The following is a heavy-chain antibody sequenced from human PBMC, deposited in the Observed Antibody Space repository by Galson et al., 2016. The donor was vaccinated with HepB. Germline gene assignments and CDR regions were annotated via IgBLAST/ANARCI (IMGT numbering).Heavy chain of an antibody. J-gene: IGHJ4*02. CDR3: ARDILWFGELTRVYYFDY. D-gene: IGHD3-10*01. CDR1: GFTFSSYS. Sequence: SLRLSCAASGFTFSSYSMNWVRQAPGKGLEWVSSISSSSYIHYADSVKGRFTISRDNAKNSLYLQMSSLRAEDTAVYYCARDILWFGELTRVYYFDYWGQGTLVTVSS. CDR2: ISSSSYI. V-gene: IGHV3-21*01.